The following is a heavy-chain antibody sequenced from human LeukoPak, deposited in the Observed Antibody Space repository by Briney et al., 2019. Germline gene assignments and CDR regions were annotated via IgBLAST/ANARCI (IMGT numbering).Heavy chain of an antibody. CDR2: IWYDGRNK. J-gene: IGHJ6*02. CDR3: AKDGNYYDSSGYYFDYYGMDV. Sequence: AGGSLRLSCAASGFTFSSYGMHWVRQAPGKGLEWVAVIWYDGRNKYYADSVKGRFTISRDNSKNTLYLQMNSLRAEDTAVYYCAKDGNYYDSSGYYFDYYGMDVWGQGTTVTVSS. CDR1: GFTFSSYG. V-gene: IGHV3-33*06. D-gene: IGHD3-22*01.